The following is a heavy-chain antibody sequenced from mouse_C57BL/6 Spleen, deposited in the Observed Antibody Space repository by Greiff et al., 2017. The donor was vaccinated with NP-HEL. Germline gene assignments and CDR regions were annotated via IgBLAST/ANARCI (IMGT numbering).Heavy chain of an antibody. V-gene: IGHV1-5*01. J-gene: IGHJ4*01. D-gene: IGHD2-1*01. CDR1: GYTFTSYW. CDR3: TRPYGKSRGMDY. CDR2: IYPGNSDT. Sequence: VQLQQSGTVLARPGASVKMSCKTSGYTFTSYWMHWVKQRPGQGLEWIGAIYPGNSDTSYNQKFKGKAKLTAVTSASTAYMELSSLTDEDAAVYYCTRPYGKSRGMDYWGQGTSVTVSS.